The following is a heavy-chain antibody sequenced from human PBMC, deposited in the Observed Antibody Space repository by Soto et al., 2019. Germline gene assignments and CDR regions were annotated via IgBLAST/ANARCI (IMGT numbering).Heavy chain of an antibody. J-gene: IGHJ4*02. CDR1: GYTFTSYG. D-gene: IGHD1-7*01. CDR2: ISAYNGNT. Sequence: ASVKVSCKASGYTFTSYGISWVRQAPGQGLEWMGWISAYNGNTNYAQKLQGRVTMTTDTSTSTAYMELRSLRSDDTAVYYCARSHNSHYVPWEEIDYWGQGTLVTVYS. CDR3: ARSHNSHYVPWEEIDY. V-gene: IGHV1-18*04.